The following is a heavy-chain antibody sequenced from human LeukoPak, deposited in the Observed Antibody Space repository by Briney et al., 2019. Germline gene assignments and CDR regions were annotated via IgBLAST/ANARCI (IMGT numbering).Heavy chain of an antibody. CDR3: TREGITAGSDY. V-gene: IGHV3-74*01. J-gene: IGHJ4*02. Sequence: SGGSLRLSCAASGFTFSSCWMHWVRQARGKGLVWVSRISTDGFSTIYADSVKGRFTISRDNAKNSLYLQMNSLRAEDTAVYYCTREGITAGSDYWGQGTLVTVSS. D-gene: IGHD6-13*01. CDR2: ISTDGFST. CDR1: GFTFSSCW.